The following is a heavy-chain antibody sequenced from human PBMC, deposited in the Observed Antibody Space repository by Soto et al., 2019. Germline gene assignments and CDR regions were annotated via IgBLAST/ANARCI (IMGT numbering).Heavy chain of an antibody. J-gene: IGHJ4*02. D-gene: IGHD6-13*01. V-gene: IGHV3-74*01. CDR3: AREEHSSSWYFGY. CDR1: GFTFSSYW. Sequence: GGSLRLSCAASGFTFSSYWMHWVRQAPGKGLVWVSRINSDGSSTSYADSVKGRFTISRDNAKNTLYLQMNSLRAEDTAMYYCAREEHSSSWYFGYWGQGTLVTVSS. CDR2: INSDGSST.